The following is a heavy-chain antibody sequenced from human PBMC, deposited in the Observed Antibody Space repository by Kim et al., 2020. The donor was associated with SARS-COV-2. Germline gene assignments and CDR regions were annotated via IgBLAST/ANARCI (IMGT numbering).Heavy chain of an antibody. CDR2: IYYSGNT. CDR3: ASYDVARMTALDY. Sequence: SETLSLTCTVSDGSISSGGYYWSWIRQHPGKGLEWIGYIYYSGNTYYNPSHNSRVTISVDTSKNQFSLRLSPVTAADTAVYYCASYDVARMTALDYWGQGTLVTVSS. D-gene: IGHD3-16*01. J-gene: IGHJ4*02. V-gene: IGHV4-31*03. CDR1: DGSISSGGYY.